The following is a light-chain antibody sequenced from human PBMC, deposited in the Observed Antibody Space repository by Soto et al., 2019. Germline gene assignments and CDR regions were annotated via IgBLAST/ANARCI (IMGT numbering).Light chain of an antibody. CDR3: QQSYGATWT. J-gene: IGKJ1*01. CDR1: QSFXNR. Sequence: IRMTQSASALSASGGDRGTIACRASQSFXNRFVWYQQKPGKAPKILXDDASSLQSGGPSRLSGGGSGTDFTLSISSRQPEDSATYFWQQSYGATWTFGQGTKVDIK. CDR2: DAS. V-gene: IGKV1-5*01.